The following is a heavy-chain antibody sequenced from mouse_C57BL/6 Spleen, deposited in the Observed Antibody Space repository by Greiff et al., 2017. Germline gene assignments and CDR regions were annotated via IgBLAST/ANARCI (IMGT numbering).Heavy chain of an antibody. V-gene: IGHV14-3*01. J-gene: IGHJ2*01. CDR2: IDPANGNT. CDR3: APHYYGSSYVPDY. CDR1: GFNIKNTY. D-gene: IGHD1-1*01. Sequence: VQLQQSVAELVRPGASVKLSCTASGFNIKNTYMHWVKQRPEQGLEWIGRIDPANGNTKYAPKFQGKATITADTSSNTAYLQLSSLTSEDTAIYYCAPHYYGSSYVPDYWGQGTTLTVSS.